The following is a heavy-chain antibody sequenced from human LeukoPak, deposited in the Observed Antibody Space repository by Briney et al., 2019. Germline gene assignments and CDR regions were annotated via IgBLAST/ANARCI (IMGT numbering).Heavy chain of an antibody. CDR2: VDPADGEV. V-gene: IGHV1-69-2*01. J-gene: IGHJ4*02. CDR1: GYTFTDYY. D-gene: IGHD6-13*01. Sequence: PQVKVSCKASGYTFTDYYMHWLQQAPGKGLEWMGRVDPADGEVAYAEKFQGRVTITADPSRATAYMELASLRSEDTAMYYCARAEEYSSSPSYWGQGTLVTVSS. CDR3: ARAEEYSSSPSY.